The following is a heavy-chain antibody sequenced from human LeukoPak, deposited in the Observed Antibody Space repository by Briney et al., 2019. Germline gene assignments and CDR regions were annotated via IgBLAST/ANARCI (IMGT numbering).Heavy chain of an antibody. CDR1: GFTFSSYS. CDR2: ISSSSSYI. V-gene: IGHV3-21*01. J-gene: IGHJ4*02. Sequence: GGSLRLSCAASGFTFSSYSMNWVRQAPGKGLEWVSSISSSSSYIYYADSVKGRFTISRDNAKNSLYLQMNSLRAEDTAVYYCARVLSSSWYVYFDYWGQGTLVTVPS. D-gene: IGHD6-13*01. CDR3: ARVLSSSWYVYFDY.